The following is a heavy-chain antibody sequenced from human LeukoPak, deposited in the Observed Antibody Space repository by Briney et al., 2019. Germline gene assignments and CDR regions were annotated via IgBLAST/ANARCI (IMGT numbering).Heavy chain of an antibody. D-gene: IGHD1-26*01. CDR3: ARAVPTIHHMDV. CDR1: GFTFSSYE. Sequence: GGSLRLSCAASGFTFSSYEMNWVRQAPGKGLEWLAVISYHGVDKFYRASVKGRFTISRDNVENTLFLQLDNLSAEGSGVYFCARAVPTIHHMDVWGKGTMVTVSS. CDR2: ISYHGVDK. J-gene: IGHJ6*03. V-gene: IGHV3-30*03.